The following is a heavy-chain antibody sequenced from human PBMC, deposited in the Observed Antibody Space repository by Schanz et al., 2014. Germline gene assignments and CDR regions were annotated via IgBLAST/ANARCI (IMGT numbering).Heavy chain of an antibody. V-gene: IGHV3-11*06. CDR1: GFTFSDYY. J-gene: IGHJ6*02. CDR2: ISSSSSYT. D-gene: IGHD2-15*01. CDR3: ARVELSVYYYAMDV. Sequence: QVQLVESGGGLVQPGGSQRLSCAASGFTFSDYYMSWIRQAPGKGLEWVSYISSSSSYTNYADSVKGRFTISRDNAKNSLYLQMNSLRAEDAAVYYCARVELSVYYYAMDVWGQGTTVTVSS.